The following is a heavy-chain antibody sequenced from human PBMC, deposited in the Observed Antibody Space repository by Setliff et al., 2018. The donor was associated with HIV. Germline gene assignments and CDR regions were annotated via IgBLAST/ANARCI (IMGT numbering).Heavy chain of an antibody. CDR2: ISSRSDYI. Sequence: GGSLRLSCVASGFSFSTYSMNWVRQAPGKGLEWISYISSRSDYIYYADSVKGRFTISRDNAKDTLYLQLNSLRAEDTALYYCAKALGTTYGGNRHFDLWGRGTLVTVSS. J-gene: IGHJ2*01. D-gene: IGHD2-21*01. CDR3: AKALGTTYGGNRHFDL. CDR1: GFSFSTYS. V-gene: IGHV3-21*04.